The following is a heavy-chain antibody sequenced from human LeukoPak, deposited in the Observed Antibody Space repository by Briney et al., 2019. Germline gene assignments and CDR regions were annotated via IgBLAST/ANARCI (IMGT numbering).Heavy chain of an antibody. CDR3: AKDAGGSYVPIEY. Sequence: GGSLRLSCAASGFTVSRNYMSWVRQAPGKGLEWVSAISGSGGSTYYADSVKGRFTISRDNSKNTLYLQMNSLRAEDTAVYYCAKDAGGSYVPIEYWGQGTLVTVSS. D-gene: IGHD1-26*01. V-gene: IGHV3-23*01. CDR2: ISGSGGST. J-gene: IGHJ4*02. CDR1: GFTVSRNY.